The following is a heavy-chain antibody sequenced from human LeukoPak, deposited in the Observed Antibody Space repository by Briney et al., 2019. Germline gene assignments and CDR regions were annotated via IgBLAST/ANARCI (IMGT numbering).Heavy chain of an antibody. CDR1: GGSFSGYY. V-gene: IGHV4-34*01. CDR3: ARLCGGSCYRLDY. Sequence: SETLSLTCAGYGGSFSGYYWSWIRQPPGKRLEWIGEINHSGSTNYNPSLKSRVTISVDTSKNQFSLKLSSVTAADTAVYYCARLCGGSCYRLDYWGQGTLVTVSS. D-gene: IGHD2-15*01. J-gene: IGHJ4*02. CDR2: INHSGST.